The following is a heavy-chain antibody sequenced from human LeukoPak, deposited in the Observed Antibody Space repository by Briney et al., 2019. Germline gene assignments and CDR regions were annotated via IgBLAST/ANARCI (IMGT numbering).Heavy chain of an antibody. J-gene: IGHJ4*02. V-gene: IGHV5-51*01. CDR1: GYSFTSYW. CDR2: LYPVDSDT. CDR3: VRLGAYADGSALYIDY. Sequence: GESLKISCKSSGYSFTSYWIGWVRQMPGKGLEWMGILYPVDSDTRYRPSFQGQVTISADKSINTAYLQWSSLKASDTAMYYCVRLGAYADGSALYIDYWGPGTLVTVSS. D-gene: IGHD5-24*01.